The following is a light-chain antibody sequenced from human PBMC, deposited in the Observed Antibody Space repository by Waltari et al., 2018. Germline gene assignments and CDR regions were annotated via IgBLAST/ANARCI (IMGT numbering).Light chain of an antibody. J-gene: IGKJ5*01. CDR1: QSVLYNSNSKNY. CDR3: QQHYSTPIT. V-gene: IGKV4-1*01. CDR2: WAS. Sequence: VMTQSPDSLAVSLGERATIKCKSSQSVLYNSNSKNYLAWYQQKPGQPPKLIIYWASTRESGVPDRFSGSGSGTDFTLTISSLQAEDVAVYYCQQHYSTPITFGQGTRLEVK.